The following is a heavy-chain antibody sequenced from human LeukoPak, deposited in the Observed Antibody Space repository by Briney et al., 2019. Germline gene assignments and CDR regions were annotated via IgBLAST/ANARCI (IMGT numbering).Heavy chain of an antibody. Sequence: SETLSLTCAVYGGSFSGYYWSWIRQPPGKGLEWIGEINHSGSTDYNPSLKSRVTISVDTSKNQFSLKLSSVTAADTAVYYCARLRGRNYYGSGSYYNGFDYWGQGTLVTVSS. CDR2: INHSGST. CDR3: ARLRGRNYYGSGSYYNGFDY. V-gene: IGHV4-34*01. CDR1: GGSFSGYY. J-gene: IGHJ4*02. D-gene: IGHD3-10*01.